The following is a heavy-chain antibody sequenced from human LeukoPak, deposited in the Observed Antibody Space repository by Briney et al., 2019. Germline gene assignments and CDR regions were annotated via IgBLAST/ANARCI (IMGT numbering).Heavy chain of an antibody. CDR3: ARRFDS. CDR1: GFSFTAYS. CDR2: IGPGGDI. J-gene: IGHJ4*02. V-gene: IGHV3-48*01. Sequence: GGSLRLSCAASGFSFTAYSMNWVRQAPGRGLEWISYIGPGGDIYYADSVTGRFTVSRDTAKNSLYLQMNGLRIEDTAVYYCARRFDSWGQGTLVTVSS.